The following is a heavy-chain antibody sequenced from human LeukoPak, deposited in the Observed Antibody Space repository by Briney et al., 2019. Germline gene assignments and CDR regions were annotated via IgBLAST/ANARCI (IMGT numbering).Heavy chain of an antibody. Sequence: SETLSLTCTVSGGSISNYYWSWIRQPPGKGLEWIGHIYYSGATKYNPSLKSRITISVDTSKNQFSLKLSSVTAADTAVYYCARGLRCSGGSCYSAYYYYYYMDVWGKGTTVTVSS. V-gene: IGHV4-59*01. D-gene: IGHD2-15*01. CDR1: GGSISNYY. J-gene: IGHJ6*03. CDR2: IYYSGAT. CDR3: ARGLRCSGGSCYSAYYYYYYMDV.